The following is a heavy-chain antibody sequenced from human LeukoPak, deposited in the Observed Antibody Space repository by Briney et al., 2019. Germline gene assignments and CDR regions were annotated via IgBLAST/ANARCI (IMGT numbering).Heavy chain of an antibody. Sequence: GGSLRLSCAGSGFTFSNAWMSWVRQAPGKGLEWVGRIKSKSDGGTTDYAAAVKDRFTISRDDSENTLYLQMSNLKIDDTAVYYCATPGSLLDYWGQGTLVTVSS. J-gene: IGHJ4*02. D-gene: IGHD3-10*01. V-gene: IGHV3-15*01. CDR3: ATPGSLLDY. CDR2: IKSKSDGGTT. CDR1: GFTFSNAW.